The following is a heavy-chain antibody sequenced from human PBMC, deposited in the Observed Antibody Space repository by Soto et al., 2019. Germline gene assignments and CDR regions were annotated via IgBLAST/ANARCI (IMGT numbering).Heavy chain of an antibody. J-gene: IGHJ6*03. D-gene: IGHD2-15*01. CDR2: MNPNSGNT. CDR3: ATFPGGRYCSGGSCYPYYYYMDV. Sequence: ASVKVSCKASGYTFTSYDINWVRQATGQGLEWMGWMNPNSGNTGYAQKFQGRVTMTRNTSISTAYMELSSLRSEDTAVYYCATFPGGRYCSGGSCYPYYYYMDVWGKGTTVTVSS. CDR1: GYTFTSYD. V-gene: IGHV1-8*01.